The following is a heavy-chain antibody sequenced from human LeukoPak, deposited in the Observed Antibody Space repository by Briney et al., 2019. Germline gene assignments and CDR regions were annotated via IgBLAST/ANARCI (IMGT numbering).Heavy chain of an antibody. CDR2: INPNSGGT. Sequence: ASVKVSCKASGYTFTGYYMHWVRQAPGQGLEWMGWINPNSGGTNYAQKFQGRVTTTRDTSISTAYMELSRLRSDDTAVYYCARRYSSSADFDYWGQGTLVTVSS. CDR3: ARRYSSSADFDY. D-gene: IGHD6-6*01. V-gene: IGHV1-2*02. CDR1: GYTFTGYY. J-gene: IGHJ4*02.